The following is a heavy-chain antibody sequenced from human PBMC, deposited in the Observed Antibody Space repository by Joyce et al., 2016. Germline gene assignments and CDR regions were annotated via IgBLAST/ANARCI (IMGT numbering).Heavy chain of an antibody. J-gene: IGHJ4*02. D-gene: IGHD6-19*01. CDR2: ISYDVSKN. V-gene: IGHV3-30-3*01. Sequence: QVQLVESGGGVVQPGRSLRLSCAASGFTFGDYAMHWVRQAPGKGLEGVAFISYDVSKNYYADSVKGRFTISRDYSTNTLDLQMNSLRTEDTAIYYCARAVSIQVAGPDYWGQGTLVTVSS. CDR1: GFTFGDYA. CDR3: ARAVSIQVAGPDY.